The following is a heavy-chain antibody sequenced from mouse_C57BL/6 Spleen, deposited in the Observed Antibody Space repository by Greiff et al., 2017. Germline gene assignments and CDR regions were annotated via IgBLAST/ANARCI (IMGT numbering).Heavy chain of an antibody. CDR1: GYAFSSSW. CDR3: ARGYYYGSSYDFDY. J-gene: IGHJ2*01. D-gene: IGHD1-1*01. V-gene: IGHV1-82*01. CDR2: IYPGDGDT. Sequence: VQLQESGPELVKPGASVKISCKASGYAFSSSWMNWVKQRPGKGLEWIGRIYPGDGDTNYNGKFKGKATLTADKSSSTAYMQLSSLTSEDSAVYFCARGYYYGSSYDFDYWGQGTTLTVSS.